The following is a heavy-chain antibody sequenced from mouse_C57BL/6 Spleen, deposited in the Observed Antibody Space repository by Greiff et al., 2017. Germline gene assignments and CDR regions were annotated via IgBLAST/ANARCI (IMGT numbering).Heavy chain of an antibody. Sequence: VKLVESGPGLVQPSQSLSITCTVSGFSLTSYGVHWVRQSPGKGLEWLGVIWSGGSTDYNAAFISRLSISKDNSKSQVFFKMNRLQADDTAIYYCARNPGRWYFEVWGTGTTVTVSS. CDR1: GFSLTSYG. CDR3: ARNPGRWYFEV. CDR2: IWSGGST. V-gene: IGHV2-2*01. J-gene: IGHJ1*03. D-gene: IGHD1-1*01.